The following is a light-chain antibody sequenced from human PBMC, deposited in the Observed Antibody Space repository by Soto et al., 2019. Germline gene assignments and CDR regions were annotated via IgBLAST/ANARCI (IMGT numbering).Light chain of an antibody. Sequence: QSALSPPPSASGSPGQLVTISCTGTSSDVGAYHYVSWYQQHPGKAPTLIIYEVSQRPSGVPDRFSGSKSGNTASLTVSGLQADDEADYYCSSYAGTNNYVFGTGTKVTVL. CDR2: EVS. J-gene: IGLJ1*01. V-gene: IGLV2-8*01. CDR1: SSDVGAYHY. CDR3: SSYAGTNNYV.